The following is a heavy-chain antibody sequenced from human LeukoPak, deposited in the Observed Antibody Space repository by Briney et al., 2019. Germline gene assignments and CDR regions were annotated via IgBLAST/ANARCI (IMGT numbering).Heavy chain of an antibody. J-gene: IGHJ4*02. CDR3: ARAESPSTYCSSTSCYYFDY. CDR2: IIPIFGTA. D-gene: IGHD2-2*01. Sequence: SVKVSCKASGGTFSSYAISWVRQAPGQGLEWMGRIIPIFGTANYAQKFQGRVTITADESTSTAYMELSSLRSEDTAVYYCARAESPSTYCSSTSCYYFDYWGQGTLVTVSS. V-gene: IGHV1-69*13. CDR1: GGTFSSYA.